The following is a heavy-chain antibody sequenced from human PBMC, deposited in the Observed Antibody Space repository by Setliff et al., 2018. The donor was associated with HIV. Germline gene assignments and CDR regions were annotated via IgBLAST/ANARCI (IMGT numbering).Heavy chain of an antibody. CDR2: INLGAGST. V-gene: IGHV1-46*01. CDR3: TRGAYFDFWSGFESAFDY. D-gene: IGHD3-3*01. J-gene: IGHJ4*02. Sequence: ASVKVSCKASGLTFTGYYMHWVRQVPGQGLEWMGIINLGAGSTSYARKFQGRVNMTRDTSTSTVFMEVSSLRSEDTAVYFCTRGAYFDFWSGFESAFDYWGQGTLVTVSS. CDR1: GLTFTGYY.